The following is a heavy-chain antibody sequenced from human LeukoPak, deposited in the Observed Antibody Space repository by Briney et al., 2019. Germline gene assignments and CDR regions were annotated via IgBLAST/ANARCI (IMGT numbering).Heavy chain of an antibody. CDR2: ISGSGGST. J-gene: IGHJ5*02. CDR3: ARGSSGWYSWFDP. CDR1: GFTFSSYA. V-gene: IGHV3-23*01. D-gene: IGHD6-19*01. Sequence: GGSLRLSCAASGFTFSSYAMSWVRQAPGKGLEWVSAISGSGGSTYYADSVKGRFAISRDNSKNTLYLQMNSLRAEDTAVYYCARGSSGWYSWFDPWGQGTLVTVSS.